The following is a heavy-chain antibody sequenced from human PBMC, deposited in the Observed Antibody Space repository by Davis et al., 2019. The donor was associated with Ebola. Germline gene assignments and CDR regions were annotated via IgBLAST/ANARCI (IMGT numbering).Heavy chain of an antibody. CDR3: ASGTYYGSVSYIDY. D-gene: IGHD3-10*01. CDR2: VNPCGGCT. Sequence: AASVKVSCKASGYTFTSYYIHWARQAPGQGLEWMGIVNPCGGCTTYAQKFQGRVTMTRDTSTSTVYMELSSLSSEDTAVYYCASGTYYGSVSYIDYWGQGTLVTISS. J-gene: IGHJ4*02. CDR1: GYTFTSYY. V-gene: IGHV1-46*01.